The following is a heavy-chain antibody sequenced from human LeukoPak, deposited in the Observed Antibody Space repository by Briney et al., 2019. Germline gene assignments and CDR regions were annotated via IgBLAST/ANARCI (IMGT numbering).Heavy chain of an antibody. CDR2: IDWDDDK. V-gene: IGHV2-70*11. D-gene: IGHD3-10*01. Sequence: VXXTXXXTLTGTFSGFSLGTRGMCVSWVRQPPGKALEWLSRIDWDDDKYYSTSLKTRLTISKDTSKNQVVLTMTNMDPEDTAMYYCARIRAGSHLDYFDYWGLGTLVTVSP. CDR1: GFSLGTRGMC. CDR3: ARIRAGSHLDYFDY. J-gene: IGHJ4*02.